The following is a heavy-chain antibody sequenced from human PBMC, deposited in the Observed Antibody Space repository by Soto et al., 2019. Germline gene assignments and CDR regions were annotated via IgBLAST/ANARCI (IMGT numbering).Heavy chain of an antibody. D-gene: IGHD6-19*01. CDR3: AKGRDGIAVAGLNWFYP. CDR1: GFTVSSNY. J-gene: IGHJ5*02. V-gene: IGHV3-53*04. Sequence: GGSLRLSCAASGFTVSSNYMSWVRQAPGKGLEWVSVIYSGGSTYYADSVKGRFTISRHNSKNTLYLQMNSLRAEDTAVYYCAKGRDGIAVAGLNWFYPWGQGTLVTVSS. CDR2: IYSGGST.